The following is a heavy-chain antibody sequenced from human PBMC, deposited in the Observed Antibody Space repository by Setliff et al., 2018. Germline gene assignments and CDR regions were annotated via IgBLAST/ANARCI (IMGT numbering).Heavy chain of an antibody. CDR3: ARRSGDRGMTTGWPDDFDY. CDR1: GYIFTRYR. Sequence: ASVKVSCKASGYIFTRYRITWVRQSPGQGLEWMGWISTRNDDTGYAQKFKGRDTLTTDTSTNTAYMELRSLRSDDTAVYYCARRSGDRGMTTGWPDDFDYWGRGTLVTVSS. CDR2: ISTRNDDT. J-gene: IGHJ4*01. D-gene: IGHD4-17*01. V-gene: IGHV1-18*01.